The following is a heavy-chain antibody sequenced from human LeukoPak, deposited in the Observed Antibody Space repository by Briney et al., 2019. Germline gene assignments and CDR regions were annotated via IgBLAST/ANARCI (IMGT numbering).Heavy chain of an antibody. V-gene: IGHV3-23*01. Sequence: GGSLRLSCAASGFTFSSYAMSWVRQAPGKGLEWVSAITGSGGSTYYADSVKGRFTISRDNSKNTLYLQMNSLRAEDTAVYYCAKDRRRGIVGATSEYYFDYWGQGTLVTVSS. CDR3: AKDRRRGIVGATSEYYFDY. J-gene: IGHJ4*02. CDR2: ITGSGGST. D-gene: IGHD1-26*01. CDR1: GFTFSSYA.